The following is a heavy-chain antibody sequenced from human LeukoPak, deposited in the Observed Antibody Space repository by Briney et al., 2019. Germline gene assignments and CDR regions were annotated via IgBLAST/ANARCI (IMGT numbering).Heavy chain of an antibody. Sequence: QPGGSLRLSCAASGFTFSSYAMSWVRQAPGKGLEWVSAISGSGGSTYYADSVKGRFTISRDNSKNTLYLQMNSLRAEDTAVYYCTPRWGSSWLHAFDIWGQGTMVTVSS. CDR1: GFTFSSYA. CDR2: ISGSGGST. V-gene: IGHV3-23*01. J-gene: IGHJ3*02. D-gene: IGHD6-13*01. CDR3: TPRWGSSWLHAFDI.